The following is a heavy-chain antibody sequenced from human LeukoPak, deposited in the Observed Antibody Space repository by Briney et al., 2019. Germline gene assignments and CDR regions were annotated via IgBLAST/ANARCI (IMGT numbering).Heavy chain of an antibody. CDR1: GGSTSSGGYY. J-gene: IGHJ6*02. D-gene: IGHD3-22*01. Sequence: PSETLSLTCTVSGGSTSSGGYYWSWIRQHPGKGLEWIGYIYYSGSTYYNPSLKSRVTISVDTSKNQFSLKLSSVTAADTAVYYCARVSPPRYYYDSSGYLGPQYGMDVWGQGTTVTVSS. CDR3: ARVSPPRYYYDSSGYLGPQYGMDV. V-gene: IGHV4-31*03. CDR2: IYYSGST.